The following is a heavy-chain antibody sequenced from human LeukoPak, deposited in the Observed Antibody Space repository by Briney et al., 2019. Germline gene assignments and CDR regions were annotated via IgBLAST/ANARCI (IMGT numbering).Heavy chain of an antibody. V-gene: IGHV3-7*01. J-gene: IGHJ6*03. Sequence: GGSLRLSCAASGFTFSSYWMSWVRQAPGKGLEWVANIKQDGSEKYYVESVKGRFTISRDNAKNSLYLQMNSLRAEDTAVYYCARDLIAVAGPPTPTYYYYMDVWGKGTTVTVSS. CDR3: ARDLIAVAGPPTPTYYYYMDV. CDR2: IKQDGSEK. CDR1: GFTFSSYW. D-gene: IGHD6-19*01.